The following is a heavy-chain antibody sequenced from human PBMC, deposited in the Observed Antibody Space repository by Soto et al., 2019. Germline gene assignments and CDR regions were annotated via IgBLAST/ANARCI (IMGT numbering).Heavy chain of an antibody. D-gene: IGHD3-22*01. CDR2: IYHSGST. Sequence: PSETLSLTCTVSGGAISSSSYSWSWIRQPPGKGLEWIGYIYHSGSTYYNPSLKSRVTISVDRSKNQFSLKLSSVTAADTAVYYCASSGYYSFFDYWGQGTLVTVSS. J-gene: IGHJ4*02. V-gene: IGHV4-30-2*01. CDR3: ASSGYYSFFDY. CDR1: GGAISSSSYS.